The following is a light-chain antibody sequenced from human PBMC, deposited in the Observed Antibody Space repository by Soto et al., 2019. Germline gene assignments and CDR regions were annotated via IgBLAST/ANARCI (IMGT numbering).Light chain of an antibody. CDR1: QGISSY. J-gene: IGKJ5*01. CDR3: QQYYSYLIT. Sequence: AIRMTQSPSSFSASTXDRVTITCRASQGISSYLAWYQQKPGKAPKLLIYAASTLQSGVPSRFSGSGSGTDFTLTISCLQSEDFATYYCQQYYSYLITFGQGTRLEI. CDR2: AAS. V-gene: IGKV1-8*01.